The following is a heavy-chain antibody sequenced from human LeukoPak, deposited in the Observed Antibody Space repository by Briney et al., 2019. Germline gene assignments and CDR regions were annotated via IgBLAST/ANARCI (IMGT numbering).Heavy chain of an antibody. D-gene: IGHD3-9*01. V-gene: IGHV1-2*02. CDR3: VKSSDWYLEY. CDR2: IKPNSVGT. Sequence: AAVKVSCKASGCSFISYYIHWVRQAPGQGLTGMGGIKPNSVGTNYAQNFQGRVTLTRDKPISTASMELSRLRSDDTPVYYCVKSSDWYLEYWGQGTLVTVSS. J-gene: IGHJ4*02. CDR1: GCSFISYY.